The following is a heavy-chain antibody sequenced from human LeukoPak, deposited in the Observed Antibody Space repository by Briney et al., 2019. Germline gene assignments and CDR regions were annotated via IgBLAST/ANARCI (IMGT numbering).Heavy chain of an antibody. D-gene: IGHD3-22*01. CDR2: IYHSGST. V-gene: IGHV4-59*08. Sequence: SETLSLTCTVSGGSISSYYWSWIRQPPGKGLEWIGSIYHSGSTYYNPSLKSRVTISVDTSKNQFSLKLSSVTAADTAVYYCARRNGYYYDSSGSFDYWGQGTLVTVSS. J-gene: IGHJ4*02. CDR3: ARRNGYYYDSSGSFDY. CDR1: GGSISSYY.